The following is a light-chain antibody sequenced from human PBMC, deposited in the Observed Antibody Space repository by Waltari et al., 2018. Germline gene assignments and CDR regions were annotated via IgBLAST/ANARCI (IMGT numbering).Light chain of an antibody. V-gene: IGKV1-39*01. CDR1: QTITKF. CDR3: QQTYTSPRT. J-gene: IGKJ1*01. Sequence: DIQMTQSPSTLSASVGDRVTITCRASQTITKFLSWYQQKPGKAPKLLIYAASRLQSGVPSRFSGSGSGTDFALTISNLQPEDLATYFCQQTYTSPRTFGQGTKVEIK. CDR2: AAS.